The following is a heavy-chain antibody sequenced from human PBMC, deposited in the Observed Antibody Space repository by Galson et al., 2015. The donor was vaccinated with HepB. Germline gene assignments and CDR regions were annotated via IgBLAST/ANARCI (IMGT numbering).Heavy chain of an antibody. J-gene: IGHJ4*02. D-gene: IGHD2-15*01. V-gene: IGHV5-51*01. CDR3: ARQVVGAANFEY. CDR2: IYPRDSDT. Sequence: QSGAEVKKPGESLKISCTGSRESLRNYWIGWVRQQPGKGLEWMGIIYPRDSDTRYSPSFQGQITISADDSTSTAYLQWSSLKVSDTAIYYCARQVVGAANFEYWGQGTLVTVSS. CDR1: RESLRNYW.